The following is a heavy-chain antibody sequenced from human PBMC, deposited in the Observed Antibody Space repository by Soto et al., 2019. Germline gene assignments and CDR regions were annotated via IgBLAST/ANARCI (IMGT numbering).Heavy chain of an antibody. J-gene: IGHJ6*02. CDR1: GFPFSPYV. CDR2: MSYDGTKK. V-gene: IGHV3-30*18. D-gene: IGHD6-13*01. CDR3: AKSDASSWYALDV. Sequence: LRLSCAASGFPFSPYVMHWVRQVPGKGLEWVALMSYDGTKKYYADSVKGRFTISRDNDKNTLYLQMNSLKTEDTALYYCAKSDASSWYALDVWGPGTTVT.